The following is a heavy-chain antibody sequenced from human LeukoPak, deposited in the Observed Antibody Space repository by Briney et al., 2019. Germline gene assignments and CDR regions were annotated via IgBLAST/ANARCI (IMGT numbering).Heavy chain of an antibody. CDR3: AKGGGGRLIYYYYMDV. D-gene: IGHD3-16*01. CDR1: GFIFYDYA. CDR2: ISWNSDSI. Sequence: GGSLRLSCAASGFIFYDYAMHWVRQAPGKGLEWVSGISWNSDSIDYANSVKGRFTISRDNAKNSLYLQMNSLRTEDMALYYCAKGGGGRLIYYYYMDVWGKGTTVTVSS. V-gene: IGHV3-9*03. J-gene: IGHJ6*03.